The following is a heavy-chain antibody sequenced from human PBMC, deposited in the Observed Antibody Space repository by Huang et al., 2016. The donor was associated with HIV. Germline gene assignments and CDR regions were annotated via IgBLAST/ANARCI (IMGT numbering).Heavy chain of an antibody. CDR2: VSGDSGNP. D-gene: IGHD3-10*01. CDR1: GYTFNNYG. Sequence: QVHLVQSRGELKKPGASVRVSCKTSGYTFNNYGIGWVRQAPGQGLEWMGWVSGDSGNPNYAKKFQGRLTLTTGTATRTVYMDLRSLRSDDTAVYYCATDTRAYYYGSGTNGMDVWGQGTTVIVSS. V-gene: IGHV1-18*04. CDR3: ATDTRAYYYGSGTNGMDV. J-gene: IGHJ6*02.